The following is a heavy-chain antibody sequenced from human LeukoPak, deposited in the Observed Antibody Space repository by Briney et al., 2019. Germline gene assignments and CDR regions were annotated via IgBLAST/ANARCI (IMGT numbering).Heavy chain of an antibody. V-gene: IGHV1-2*02. Sequence: ASVKVSCKASGYTLTGYYMNWVRQAPGQGLEWMGWINPNSGDTHYVQKFRGRVIVTRDTSISTAYMELSRLRSDDTAVYYCARDVANATFDCWGQGTLVTVSS. J-gene: IGHJ4*02. CDR1: GYTLTGYY. CDR2: INPNSGDT. CDR3: ARDVANATFDC.